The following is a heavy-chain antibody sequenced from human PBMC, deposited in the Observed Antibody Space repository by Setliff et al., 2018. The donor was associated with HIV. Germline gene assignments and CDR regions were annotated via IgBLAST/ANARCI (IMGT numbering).Heavy chain of an antibody. CDR2: MNPNSGNT. CDR3: ARGHSAAGNYYYYGMDV. Sequence: ASVKVSCKASGYTFTSYDINWVRQATGQGLEWMGRMNPNSGNTGYAQKFQGRVTMTRNTSISTAYMELSSLRSEDTAVYYCARGHSAAGNYYYYGMDVWGQGTTVTVSS. V-gene: IGHV1-8*02. CDR1: GYTFTSYD. J-gene: IGHJ6*02. D-gene: IGHD6-13*01.